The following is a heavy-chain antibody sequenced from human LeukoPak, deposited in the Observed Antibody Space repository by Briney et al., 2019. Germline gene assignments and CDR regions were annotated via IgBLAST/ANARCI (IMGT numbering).Heavy chain of an antibody. D-gene: IGHD6-13*01. CDR2: IIPIFGTA. Sequence: SVKVSCKASGGTFSSYAISWVRQAPGQGLEWMGGIIPIFGTANYAQKFQGGVTITADGSTSTAYMELSSLRSEDTAVYYCARASRKSSSWYYFDYWGQGTLVTVSS. CDR1: GGTFSSYA. CDR3: ARASRKSSSWYYFDY. J-gene: IGHJ4*02. V-gene: IGHV1-69*13.